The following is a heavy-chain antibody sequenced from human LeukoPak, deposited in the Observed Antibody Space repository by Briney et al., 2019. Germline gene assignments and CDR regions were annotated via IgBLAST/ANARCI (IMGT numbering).Heavy chain of an antibody. Sequence: ASVKVSCKASGYTFTGYYMHWVRQAPGQGLEWMGWINPNSGGTNYAQEFQGRVTMTRDTSISTAYMELSRLRSDDTAVYYCARGGDTYYYDSSGPSQPWGQGTLVTVSS. D-gene: IGHD3-22*01. CDR2: INPNSGGT. CDR1: GYTFTGYY. J-gene: IGHJ5*02. CDR3: ARGGDTYYYDSSGPSQP. V-gene: IGHV1-2*02.